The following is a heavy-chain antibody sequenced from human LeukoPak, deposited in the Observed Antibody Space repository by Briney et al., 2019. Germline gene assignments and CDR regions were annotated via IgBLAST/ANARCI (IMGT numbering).Heavy chain of an antibody. D-gene: IGHD3-22*01. Sequence: SEILSFTCTVAGASFNSDEQYWNWIRQSPGKGLEWIGSSHPSGMLYNNPSLERRVTMSRDTSKNQFSLNLNSVTAADTAVYFCSRGLDSRKLGYWGQGILVTVSS. CDR1: GASFNSDEQY. J-gene: IGHJ4*02. V-gene: IGHV4-31*03. CDR3: SRGLDSRKLGY. CDR2: SHPSGML.